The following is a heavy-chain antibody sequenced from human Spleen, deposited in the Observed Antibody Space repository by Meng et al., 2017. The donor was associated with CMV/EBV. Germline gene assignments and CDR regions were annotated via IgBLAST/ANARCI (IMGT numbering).Heavy chain of an antibody. J-gene: IGHJ4*02. V-gene: IGHV3-66*02. D-gene: IGHD3-22*01. CDR2: LHSDGFT. CDR3: ERGILDGYYYGRGYVTDF. Sequence: GESQKTSCAASGFTVSSNYISRVRQAPGKGLEWISVLHSDGFTKYADSVKGRVTIPRDNPKNTLYLDMSSLRTEDTAVYYCERGILDGYYYGRGYVTDFWGQGTMVTVSS. CDR1: GFTVSSNY.